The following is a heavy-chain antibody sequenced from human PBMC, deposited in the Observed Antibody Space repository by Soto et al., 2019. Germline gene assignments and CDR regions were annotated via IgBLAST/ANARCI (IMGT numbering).Heavy chain of an antibody. CDR3: AHAYGGRSLY. CDR2: IYWDDSK. CDR1: GFSLTTDRVG. V-gene: IGHV2-5*02. D-gene: IGHD1-26*01. J-gene: IGHJ4*02. Sequence: QITLKESGPTLVKPTQTLTLTCTFSGFSLTTDRVGVGWIRQPPGEALEWLAVIYWDDSKAYRPSLESRLTITKDTSKTQVARTMTNRDSLDTATYYCAHAYGGRSLYWGQGTLVTVSS.